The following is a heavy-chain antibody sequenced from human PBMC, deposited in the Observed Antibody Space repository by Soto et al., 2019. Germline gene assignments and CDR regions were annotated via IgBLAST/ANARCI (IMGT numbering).Heavy chain of an antibody. CDR3: AHRVLRTVFGLVTTTAIYFDF. D-gene: IGHD3-3*01. J-gene: IGHJ4*02. Sequence: QITLNESGPTVVRPTETLTLTCIFSGFSLTTSRVGVGWIRESPGKAPEWLALIYWDDDKRYSASLKRRLTITKDTSKNQVVLTVSDLDPTDTATYYCAHRVLRTVFGLVTTTAIYFDFWGQGTPVAVSS. CDR2: IYWDDDK. CDR1: GFSLTTSRVG. V-gene: IGHV2-5*02.